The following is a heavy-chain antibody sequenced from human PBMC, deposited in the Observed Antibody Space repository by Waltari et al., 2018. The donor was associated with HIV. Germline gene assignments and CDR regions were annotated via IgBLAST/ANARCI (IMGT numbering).Heavy chain of an antibody. D-gene: IGHD2-21*02. CDR3: AKDYFVVVTAAGPFDP. CDR2: ISYDGSNN. Sequence: QVPLVETGGGVVHPGRSLRLSREASAFSFRSVGVRGVRQAPGKGLEWVAVISYDGSNNYYADSVKGRFTISRDNSKNTLYLQMNSLRAEDTAVYYCAKDYFVVVTAAGPFDPWGQGTLVTVSS. CDR1: AFSFRSVG. J-gene: IGHJ5*02. V-gene: IGHV3-30*18.